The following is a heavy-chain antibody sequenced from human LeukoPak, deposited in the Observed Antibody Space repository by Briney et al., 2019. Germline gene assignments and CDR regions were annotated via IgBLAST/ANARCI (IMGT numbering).Heavy chain of an antibody. CDR1: GYTLTELS. V-gene: IGHV1-24*01. D-gene: IGHD6-19*01. J-gene: IGHJ4*02. Sequence: ASVTVSFTVSGYTLTELSMHGVGQAPGKGGEGMGGFDPDDGEPIYPQNFQGRVTMTQHTSTDTAYMELSSLRSEDTAVYYCATVAVAGTYYFDYWGQGTLVTVSS. CDR3: ATVAVAGTYYFDY. CDR2: FDPDDGEP.